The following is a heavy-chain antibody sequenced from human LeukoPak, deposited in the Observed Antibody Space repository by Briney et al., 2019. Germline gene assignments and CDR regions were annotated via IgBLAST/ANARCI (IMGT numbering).Heavy chain of an antibody. CDR3: ARSETGYSSGWYGDY. V-gene: IGHV5-51*01. CDR1: GYSFTSYW. CDR2: SYPGDSDT. D-gene: IGHD6-19*01. J-gene: IGHJ4*02. Sequence: GESLKISCKGSGYSFTSYWIGWVRQMPGKGLEGMGISYPGDSDTRYSPSFQGQVTISADKSISTAYLQWSSLKASDTALYYCARSETGYSSGWYGDYWGQGTLVTVSS.